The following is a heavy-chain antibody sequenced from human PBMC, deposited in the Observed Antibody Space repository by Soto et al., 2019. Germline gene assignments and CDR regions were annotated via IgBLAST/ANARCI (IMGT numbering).Heavy chain of an antibody. J-gene: IGHJ4*02. CDR3: ASRPYSSSWGVDY. CDR2: ISSSSDTI. D-gene: IGHD6-13*01. Sequence: EVQLVESGGGLVQPGGSLRLSCAASGFTLSTYTMNWVRQAPGKGLDWVSYISSSSDTIYYADSVEGRFTISRDNARNSLYLRMNSLRAEDTAVYYCASRPYSSSWGVDYWGQGTLVTVSS. V-gene: IGHV3-48*01. CDR1: GFTLSTYT.